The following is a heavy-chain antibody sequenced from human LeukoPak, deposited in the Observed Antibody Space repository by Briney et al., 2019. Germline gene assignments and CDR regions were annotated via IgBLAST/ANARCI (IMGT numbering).Heavy chain of an antibody. Sequence: GGSLRLSCEASGFTFSSHWMSWVRQAPGKGLEWVANINQYGSERNYVDSVKGRFTISRDNAKSSLYLQMNSLRAEDTAIYYCARDHVVDGLVFDYWGQGTLVTVSS. CDR3: ARDHVVDGLVFDY. CDR1: GFTFSSHW. D-gene: IGHD2-15*01. CDR2: INQYGSER. J-gene: IGHJ4*02. V-gene: IGHV3-7*01.